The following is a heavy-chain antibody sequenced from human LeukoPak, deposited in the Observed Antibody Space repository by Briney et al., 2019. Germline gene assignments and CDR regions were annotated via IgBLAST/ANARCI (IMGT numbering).Heavy chain of an antibody. D-gene: IGHD5-18*01. V-gene: IGHV1-69*13. CDR3: ARHRNSYGCSPRYYYGMDV. Sequence: SVKVSCKASGGTFSSYAISWVRQAPGQGLEWMGGIIPIFGTANYAQKFQGRVTITADESTSTAYMELSSLRSEDTAVYYCARHRNSYGCSPRYYYGMDVWGQGTTVTASS. CDR1: GGTFSSYA. J-gene: IGHJ6*02. CDR2: IIPIFGTA.